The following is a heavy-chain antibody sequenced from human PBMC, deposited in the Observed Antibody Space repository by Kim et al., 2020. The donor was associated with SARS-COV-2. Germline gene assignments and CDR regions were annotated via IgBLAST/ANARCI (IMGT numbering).Heavy chain of an antibody. J-gene: IGHJ5*02. D-gene: IGHD3-10*01. Sequence: NYAQKFKGRVTRTRDTSISTAYMELSRLRSDDTAVYYWARVGDPTNWFDPWGQGTLVTVSS. CDR3: ARVGDPTNWFDP. V-gene: IGHV1-2*02.